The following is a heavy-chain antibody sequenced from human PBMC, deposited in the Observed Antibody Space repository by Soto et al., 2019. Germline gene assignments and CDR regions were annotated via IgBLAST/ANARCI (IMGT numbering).Heavy chain of an antibody. V-gene: IGHV4-4*02. CDR1: GGSISSSNW. J-gene: IGHJ4*02. CDR2: IYHSGST. Sequence: SETLSLTCAVSGGSISSSNWWSWVRQPPGKGLEWIGRIYHSGSTNYNPSLKSRVTMSVDKSKNQFSLKLSSVTAADTAVYYCAREGYSYDYNYWGQGTLVTVSS. D-gene: IGHD5-18*01. CDR3: AREGYSYDYNY.